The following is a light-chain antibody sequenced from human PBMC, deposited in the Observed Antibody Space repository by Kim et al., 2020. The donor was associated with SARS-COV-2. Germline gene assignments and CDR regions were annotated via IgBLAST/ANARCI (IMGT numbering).Light chain of an antibody. CDR3: NSRDISWV. CDR2: GKN. Sequence: SSELTQDPAVSVALGQTVRITCQGDSLRSYYASWYQKKPGQAPVLVIYGKNNRPSGIPDRFSGSSSGNTASLTITGAPAEDEADYYCNSRDISWVFGGGTQLTVL. V-gene: IGLV3-19*01. CDR1: SLRSYY. J-gene: IGLJ3*02.